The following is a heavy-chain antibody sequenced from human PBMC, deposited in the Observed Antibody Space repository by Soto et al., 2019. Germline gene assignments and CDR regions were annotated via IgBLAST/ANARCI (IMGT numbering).Heavy chain of an antibody. D-gene: IGHD2-2*01. CDR3: ARDPSGYQLDNWFDP. CDR2: IIPILGIA. V-gene: IGHV1-69*04. CDR1: GGTFSSYT. J-gene: IGHJ5*02. Sequence: SVKVSCKASGGTFSSYTIGWVRQAPGQGLEWMGRIIPILGIANYAQKFQGRVTITADKSTSTAYMELSSLRSEDTAVYYCARDPSGYQLDNWFDPWGQGTLVTVSS.